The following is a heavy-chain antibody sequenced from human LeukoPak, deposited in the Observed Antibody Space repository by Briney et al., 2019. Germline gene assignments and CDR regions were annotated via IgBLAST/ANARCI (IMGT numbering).Heavy chain of an antibody. V-gene: IGHV3-48*03. CDR1: GFTFSSYE. CDR3: ATEVVVVVAATTDAFDI. Sequence: PGGSLRLSCAASGFTFSSYEMNWVRQAPGKGLEWVSYISSSGSTIYYADSVKGRFTISRDNAKNSLYLQMNSLRAEDTAGYYCATEVVVVVAATTDAFDIWGQGTMVTVSS. J-gene: IGHJ3*02. D-gene: IGHD2-15*01. CDR2: ISSSGSTI.